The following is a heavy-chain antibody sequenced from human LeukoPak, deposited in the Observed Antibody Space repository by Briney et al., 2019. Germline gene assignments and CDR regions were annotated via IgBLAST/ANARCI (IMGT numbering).Heavy chain of an antibody. CDR1: GGSFSTNS. J-gene: IGHJ4*02. Sequence: PSETLSLTCAVYGGSFSTNSWGWIRQPPGKGLEWIGEINQSGAINYNASLKSRITISVDTSKNQFSLKLSSVTAADTAVYYCARGLYGDYDYWGQGTLVTVSS. CDR2: INQSGAI. D-gene: IGHD4-17*01. V-gene: IGHV4-34*01. CDR3: ARGLYGDYDY.